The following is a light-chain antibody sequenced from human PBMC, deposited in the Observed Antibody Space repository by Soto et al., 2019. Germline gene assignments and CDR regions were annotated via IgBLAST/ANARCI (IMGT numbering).Light chain of an antibody. J-gene: IGKJ1*01. V-gene: IGKV1-39*01. CDR2: VTS. CDR3: QQTYSAPGT. CDR1: QNITKF. Sequence: DIQMTQSPYSLYASLGDRVTVTCRPSQNITKFLNWYQEKPGKAPKVLIYVTSNLENGVPPRFSGSGSGTEFTLTISSLQPEDYATYYCQQTYSAPGTFGQGTRVEV.